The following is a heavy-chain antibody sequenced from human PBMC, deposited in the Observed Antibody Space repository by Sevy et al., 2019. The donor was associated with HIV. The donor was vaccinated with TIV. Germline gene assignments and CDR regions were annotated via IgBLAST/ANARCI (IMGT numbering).Heavy chain of an antibody. Sequence: GGSLRLSCAASGFTFSSYGMHWVRQAPGKGLEWVAFITYEGRNKNYADSVKGRFAISRANSKNTLYLQMNSLRAEDTAVYYCARILQDDSSGYYNAVDYWGQGTLVTVSS. CDR1: GFTFSSYG. J-gene: IGHJ4*02. CDR2: ITYEGRNK. CDR3: ARILQDDSSGYYNAVDY. V-gene: IGHV3-30*03. D-gene: IGHD3-22*01.